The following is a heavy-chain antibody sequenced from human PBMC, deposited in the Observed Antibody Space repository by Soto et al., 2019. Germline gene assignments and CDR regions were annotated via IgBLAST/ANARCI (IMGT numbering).Heavy chain of an antibody. Sequence: QVQLVESGGGVVQPGRSLRLSCAASGFTFSSYGMHWVRQAPGKGLEWVAIISYDGSNKYYADSVKGRFTISRDNSKNTLYLQMNGMRAEDTAAYYSANVRADYYYASWPFGYWGQGTLVTVSS. CDR2: ISYDGSNK. V-gene: IGHV3-30*18. J-gene: IGHJ4*02. CDR3: ANVRADYYYASWPFGY. D-gene: IGHD3-10*01. CDR1: GFTFSSYG.